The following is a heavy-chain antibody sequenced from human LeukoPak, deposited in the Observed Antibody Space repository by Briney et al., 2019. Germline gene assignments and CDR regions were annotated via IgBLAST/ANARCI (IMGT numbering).Heavy chain of an antibody. CDR2: ISAYNGNT. D-gene: IGHD3-22*01. CDR1: GYTFTSYG. CDR3: ARDSPMIVTRSAFDI. V-gene: IGHV1-18*01. J-gene: IGHJ3*02. Sequence: ASVKVSCKASGYTFTSYGISWVRQATGQGLEWMGWISAYNGNTNYAQKLQGRVTMTTDTSTSTAYMELRSLRSDDTAVYCCARDSPMIVTRSAFDIWGQGTMVTVSS.